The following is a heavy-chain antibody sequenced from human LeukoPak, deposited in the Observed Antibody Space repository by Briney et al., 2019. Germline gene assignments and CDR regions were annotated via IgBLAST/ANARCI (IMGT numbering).Heavy chain of an antibody. V-gene: IGHV3-30*02. Sequence: PGGSLRLSCVASGFTFSNYGMHWVRQAPGKGLEWVAFIRSDGNSKYYADSVKGRFTISRDNSKNTLYLQMNSLRGDDTAVYCCDQQLVPTDAFDVWGQGTMVSVSS. CDR3: DQQLVPTDAFDV. D-gene: IGHD6-13*01. J-gene: IGHJ3*01. CDR1: GFTFSNYG. CDR2: IRSDGNSK.